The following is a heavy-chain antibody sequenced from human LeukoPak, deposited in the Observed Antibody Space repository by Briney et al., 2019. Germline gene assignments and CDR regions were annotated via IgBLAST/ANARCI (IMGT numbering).Heavy chain of an antibody. V-gene: IGHV1-2*02. Sequence: ASVKVSCKASGYTFSAYFMHWVRQAPGQGLEWMGWINPNSGGTNSAQKFQGSVTMTRDTSITTVYMELSSLRSDDTAVYYCARDGNFDYWGQGTPVTVSS. CDR3: ARDGNFDY. CDR1: GYTFSAYF. D-gene: IGHD2-21*01. CDR2: INPNSGGT. J-gene: IGHJ4*01.